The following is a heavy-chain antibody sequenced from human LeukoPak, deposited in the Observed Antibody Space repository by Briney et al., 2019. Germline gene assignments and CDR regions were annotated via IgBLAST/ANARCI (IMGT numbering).Heavy chain of an antibody. D-gene: IGHD5-18*01. J-gene: IGHJ4*02. Sequence: PGGSLRLSCAASGFTFSSYWMSWVRQAPGKGLEWVANIKQDGSEKYYVDSVKGRFTIARDNAKNSLYLQRNSLRAEDTAVYYCAKIGDTAMVSVYWGQGTLVTVSS. CDR3: AKIGDTAMVSVY. V-gene: IGHV3-7*01. CDR1: GFTFSSYW. CDR2: IKQDGSEK.